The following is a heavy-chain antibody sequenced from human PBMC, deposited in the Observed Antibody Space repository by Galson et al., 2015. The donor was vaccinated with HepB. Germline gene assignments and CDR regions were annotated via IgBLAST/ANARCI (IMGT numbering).Heavy chain of an antibody. D-gene: IGHD1-1*01. CDR1: GFTFGDYA. CDR2: IRIKAYGGTT. CDR3: SREGARNWNDHNWFDS. J-gene: IGHJ5*01. Sequence: SLRLSCAASGFTFGDYAMSWVRQAPGKGLEWVGLIRIKAYGGTTEYAASVKGRFTISRDDSKSIAYLQMNSLKTEDTAVYYCSREGARNWNDHNWFDSWGQGTLVTVSS. V-gene: IGHV3-49*04.